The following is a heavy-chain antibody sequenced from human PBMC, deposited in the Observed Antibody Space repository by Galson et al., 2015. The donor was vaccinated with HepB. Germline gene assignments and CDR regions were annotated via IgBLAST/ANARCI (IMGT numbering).Heavy chain of an antibody. Sequence: SLRLSCAASGFTFSSYSMNWVRQAPGKGLEWVSYISSSSNTIYYADSVKGRFTTSRDNTKTSLYLQMNSLRAEDTAVYYCARGVKSDCSASSCYSGDFDYWGQGTLVTVSS. V-gene: IGHV3-48*01. CDR3: ARGVKSDCSASSCYSGDFDY. CDR2: ISSSSNTI. J-gene: IGHJ4*02. D-gene: IGHD2-15*01. CDR1: GFTFSSYS.